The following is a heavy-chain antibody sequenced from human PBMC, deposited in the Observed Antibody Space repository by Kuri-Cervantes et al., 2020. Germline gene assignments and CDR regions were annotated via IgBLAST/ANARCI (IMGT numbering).Heavy chain of an antibody. CDR1: GFTFDDYA. V-gene: IGHV3-7*01. Sequence: GGSLRLSCAASGFTFDDYALHWVRQAPGKGLEWVANIKQDGSEKYYVDSVKGRFTISRDNAKNSLYLQMNSLRAEDTAVYYCARERAGTGYSMVCYWGQGTLVTVSS. D-gene: IGHD3/OR15-3a*01. CDR3: ARERAGTGYSMVCY. J-gene: IGHJ4*02. CDR2: IKQDGSEK.